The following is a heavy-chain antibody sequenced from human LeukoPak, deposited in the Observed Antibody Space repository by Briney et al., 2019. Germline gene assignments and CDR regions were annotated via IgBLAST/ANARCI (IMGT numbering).Heavy chain of an antibody. CDR3: ARWGYSYGSDY. Sequence: GGSLRLSCAASGFTFSSHSMNWVRQAPGKGLECVSSLSGSSAYIFYADSVKGRFTISRDNAKNSLYLQMNSLRAEDTAVYYCARWGYSYGSDYWGQGTLVTVSS. D-gene: IGHD5-18*01. V-gene: IGHV3-21*01. CDR2: LSGSSAYI. CDR1: GFTFSSHS. J-gene: IGHJ4*02.